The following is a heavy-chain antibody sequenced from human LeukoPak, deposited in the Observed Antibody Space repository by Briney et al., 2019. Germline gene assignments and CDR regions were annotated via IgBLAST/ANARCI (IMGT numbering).Heavy chain of an antibody. V-gene: IGHV3-52*01. CDR2: IKCDGSEK. J-gene: IGHJ3*02. CDR3: VRGVGSSTSCYVRAFDI. Sequence: GGSLRLSCAASGFTFSNSWMHWVCQAPGKGLEWVADIKCDGSEKCYVDSVKGRLTISRDNAKNSLYLQVNSLRAEDMTVYYCVRGVGSSTSCYVRAFDIWGQGTMVTVSS. CDR1: GFTFSNSW. D-gene: IGHD2-2*01.